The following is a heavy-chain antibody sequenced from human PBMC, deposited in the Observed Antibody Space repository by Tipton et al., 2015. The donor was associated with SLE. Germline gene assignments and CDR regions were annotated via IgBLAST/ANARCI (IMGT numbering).Heavy chain of an antibody. CDR2: INPSGGST. CDR1: GYTFTSYY. J-gene: IGHJ4*02. D-gene: IGHD3-10*01. V-gene: IGHV1-46*01. CDR3: ARGRVGYYGSGSQPPDY. Sequence: GPEVKKPGASVKVSCKASGYTFTSYYMHWVRQAPGQGLEWMGIINPSGGSTSYAQKFQGRVTMTRDTSTSTVYMELSSLRSEDTAVYYCARGRVGYYGSGSQPPDYWGQGTLVTVSS.